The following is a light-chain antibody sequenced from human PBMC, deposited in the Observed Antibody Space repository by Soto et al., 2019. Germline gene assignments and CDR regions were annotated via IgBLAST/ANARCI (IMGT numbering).Light chain of an antibody. Sequence: EIVLTQSPAILSMYPGERATLSCRASQSVSSYFSWYQQKPGQAPRLLIYDASNRATGVPARFSGSGSGTDFTLTMSHSEPEDFAEYYCQHRRNRPGKFGQGAKVEIK. CDR2: DAS. V-gene: IGKV3-11*01. CDR1: QSVSSY. CDR3: QHRRNRPGK. J-gene: IGKJ1*01.